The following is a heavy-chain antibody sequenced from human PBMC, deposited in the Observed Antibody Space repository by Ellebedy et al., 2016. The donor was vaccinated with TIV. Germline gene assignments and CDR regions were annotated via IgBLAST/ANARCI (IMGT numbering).Heavy chain of an antibody. CDR3: VAGIAVAGTVVY. CDR1: GFGFKNYW. D-gene: IGHD6-19*01. V-gene: IGHV3-53*04. Sequence: GESLKISCAASGFGFKNYWMHWVRQAPGKGLEWVSVIYSGGSTYYADSVKGRFTISRHNSKNTLYLQMNSLRAEDTAVYYCVAGIAVAGTVVYWGQGTLVTVSS. J-gene: IGHJ4*02. CDR2: IYSGGST.